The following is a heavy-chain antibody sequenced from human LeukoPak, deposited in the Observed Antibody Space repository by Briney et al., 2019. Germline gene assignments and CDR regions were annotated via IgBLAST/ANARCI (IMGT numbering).Heavy chain of an antibody. Sequence: PGGSLRLSCAASGFTFSSYAMSWVRQAPGKGLEWVSAISGSGGSTYYADSVKGRFTISRDNSKNTLYLQMNSLRAEDTAVYYCAKDGDSRLGYSYYGMDVWGQGTTVTVSS. CDR3: AKDGDSRLGYSYYGMDV. V-gene: IGHV3-23*01. CDR2: ISGSGGST. J-gene: IGHJ6*02. CDR1: GFTFSSYA. D-gene: IGHD3-22*01.